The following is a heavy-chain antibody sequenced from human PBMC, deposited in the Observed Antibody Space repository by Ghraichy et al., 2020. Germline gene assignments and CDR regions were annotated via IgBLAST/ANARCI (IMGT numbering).Heavy chain of an antibody. Sequence: GGSLRLSCAASGFTVSSNYMSWVRQAPGKGLEWVSVIYSGGSTYYADSVKGRFTISRDNSKNTLYLQMNSLRAEDTAVYYCARGYYDYVWGSYRWGLFDYWGQGTLVTVSS. D-gene: IGHD3-16*02. CDR2: IYSGGST. J-gene: IGHJ4*02. CDR3: ARGYYDYVWGSYRWGLFDY. V-gene: IGHV3-53*01. CDR1: GFTVSSNY.